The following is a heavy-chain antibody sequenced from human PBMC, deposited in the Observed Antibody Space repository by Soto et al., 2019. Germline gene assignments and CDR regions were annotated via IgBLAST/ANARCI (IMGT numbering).Heavy chain of an antibody. CDR3: ATLRPRIVVVVLPIPT. J-gene: IGHJ4*02. CDR1: GASISSTNW. Sequence: QVQLQESGPRLVKPSGTLSLTCAVSGASISSTNWWTWVRQPPGKGLEWIGEIYHTGSTKYNPSLKRRVHISLDQSNTQLSLILSSVTAADTAVYYCATLRPRIVVVVLPIPTWGQGTLVTVSS. V-gene: IGHV4-4*02. D-gene: IGHD2-15*01. CDR2: IYHTGST.